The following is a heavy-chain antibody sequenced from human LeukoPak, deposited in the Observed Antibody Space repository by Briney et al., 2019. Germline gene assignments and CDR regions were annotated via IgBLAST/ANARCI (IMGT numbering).Heavy chain of an antibody. CDR1: GFTFSTYA. D-gene: IGHD6-19*01. CDR2: VSGGGVNT. J-gene: IGHJ4*02. Sequence: GGSLRLSCAASGFTFSTYAMSWVRQAPGKGLEWVSIVSGGGVNTYYVDSVKGRFTISRHNSKNTLYLQMNSLRAEDTAVYYCARGWRSSGWLGYWGQGTLVTVSS. CDR3: ARGWRSSGWLGY. V-gene: IGHV3-23*01.